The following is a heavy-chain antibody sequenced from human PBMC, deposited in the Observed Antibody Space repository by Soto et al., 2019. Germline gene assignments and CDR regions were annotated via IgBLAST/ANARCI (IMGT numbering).Heavy chain of an antibody. Sequence: SETLSLTCTVSGGSISSGDYYWSWIRQPPGKGLEWIGYIYYSGSTYYNPSLKSRVTISVDTSKNQFSLKLSSATAADTAVYYCARTIVVVPAALDYGMDVWGQGTTVTVSS. CDR1: GGSISSGDYY. D-gene: IGHD2-2*01. V-gene: IGHV4-30-4*01. CDR3: ARTIVVVPAALDYGMDV. J-gene: IGHJ6*02. CDR2: IYYSGST.